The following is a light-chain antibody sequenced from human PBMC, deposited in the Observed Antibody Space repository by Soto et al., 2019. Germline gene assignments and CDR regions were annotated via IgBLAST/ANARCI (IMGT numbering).Light chain of an antibody. J-gene: IGLJ2*01. CDR1: SSNIGAGYD. CDR2: GNS. V-gene: IGLV1-40*01. CDR3: QSYDSSLSGFVV. Sequence: QPVLTKPPSVSGAPGQRVTISCTGSSSNIGAGYDVHWYQQLPGTAPKLLIYGNSNRPSGVPDRFSGSKSGTSASLAITGLQAEDEADYYCQSYDSSLSGFVVFGGGTQLTVL.